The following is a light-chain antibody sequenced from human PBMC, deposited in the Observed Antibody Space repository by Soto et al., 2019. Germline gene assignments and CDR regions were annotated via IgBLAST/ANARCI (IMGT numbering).Light chain of an antibody. CDR2: EVS. CDR1: TNDVGGYNY. J-gene: IGLJ1*01. CDR3: NSYTSSTSRPYV. Sequence: QSVLTQPASVSGSPGQSITISCTGTTNDVGGYNYVSWYPQHPGKAPKLLIFEVSSRPSGVSNRFSGSKSGNTASLTISALQAEDEADYFCNSYTSSTSRPYVFGTGTKSPS. V-gene: IGLV2-14*01.